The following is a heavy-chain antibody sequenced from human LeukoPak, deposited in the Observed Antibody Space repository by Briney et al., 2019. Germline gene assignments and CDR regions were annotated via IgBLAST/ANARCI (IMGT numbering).Heavy chain of an antibody. D-gene: IGHD5-18*01. Sequence: PGASLRLSCAASGFTFSSYAMSWVRQAPGKGLEWVSAISGSGGSTYYADSVKGRFTISRDNSKNTLYLQMNSLRAEDTAVYYCAKDPRIQLWFVRASGSYYGMDVWGQGTTVTASS. CDR2: ISGSGGST. V-gene: IGHV3-23*01. CDR3: AKDPRIQLWFVRASGSYYGMDV. CDR1: GFTFSSYA. J-gene: IGHJ6*02.